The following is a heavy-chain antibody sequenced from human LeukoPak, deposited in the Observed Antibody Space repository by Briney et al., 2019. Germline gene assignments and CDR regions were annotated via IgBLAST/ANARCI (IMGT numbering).Heavy chain of an antibody. Sequence: GGSLRLSCAASGFTFSSYGMSWVRQAPGKGLEWVSAISGSGGSTYYADSVKGRFTISRDNSKNTLYLQMNSLRAEDTAVYYCAKDLSGSYYPFDYWGQGTLVTVSS. D-gene: IGHD1-26*01. J-gene: IGHJ4*02. CDR1: GFTFSSYG. V-gene: IGHV3-23*01. CDR3: AKDLSGSYYPFDY. CDR2: ISGSGGST.